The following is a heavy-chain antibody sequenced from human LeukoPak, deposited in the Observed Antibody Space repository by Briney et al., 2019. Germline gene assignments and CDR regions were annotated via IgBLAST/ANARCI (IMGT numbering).Heavy chain of an antibody. CDR1: GGSISSYY. CDR3: ARGCYYGSGSRGYYFDY. J-gene: IGHJ4*02. V-gene: IGHV4-59*12. CDR2: IYYSGST. D-gene: IGHD3-10*01. Sequence: SETLSLTCTISGGSISSYYWSWIRQPPGKGLEWIGYIYYSGSTNYNPSLKSRVTISVDTSKNQFSLKLSSVTAADTAVYYCARGCYYGSGSRGYYFDYWGQGTLVTVSS.